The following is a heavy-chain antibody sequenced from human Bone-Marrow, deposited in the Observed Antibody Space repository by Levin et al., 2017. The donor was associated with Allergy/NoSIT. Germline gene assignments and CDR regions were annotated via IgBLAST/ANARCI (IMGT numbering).Heavy chain of an antibody. Sequence: GGSLRLSCAASEFTLSTFWMHWVRQAPGKGLVWVSRINSDGSSTTYADSVRGRITISRDNAKNTVYLQIHSLRAEDTAVYYCAREGRWGEHFDLWGRGTLVTVSS. V-gene: IGHV3-74*01. D-gene: IGHD3-16*01. CDR1: EFTLSTFW. CDR2: INSDGSST. CDR3: AREGRWGEHFDL. J-gene: IGHJ2*01.